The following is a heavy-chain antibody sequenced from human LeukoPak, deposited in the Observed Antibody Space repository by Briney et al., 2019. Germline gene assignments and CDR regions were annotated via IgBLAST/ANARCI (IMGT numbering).Heavy chain of an antibody. CDR1: GASITTYY. D-gene: IGHD3-16*01. CDR2: IYYSGST. V-gene: IGHV4-59*08. CDR3: ARHYSIAGGRLSGYWLDP. Sequence: SETLSLTCTVSGASITTYYWSWIRQPPGKGLEWIAYIYYSGSTNYNPSLKSRVTISVDTSKNQVSLKLNSVTAADTAVYYCARHYSIAGGRLSGYWLDPWGQGTLVTVSS. J-gene: IGHJ5*02.